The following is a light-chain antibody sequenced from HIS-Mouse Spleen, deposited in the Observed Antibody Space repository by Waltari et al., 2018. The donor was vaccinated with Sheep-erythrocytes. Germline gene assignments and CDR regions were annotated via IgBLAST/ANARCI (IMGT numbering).Light chain of an antibody. CDR1: QGIRND. CDR3: LQDYNCPWT. V-gene: IGKV1-6*01. Sequence: AIQLTQSPSSLSASVGDRVTITCRASQGIRNDLGWYQQKPGKAPKLLIYAASSLQSGVPSRFSGSGSGTDFALTISSLQPEDFATYYCLQDYNCPWTFGQGTKVEIK. J-gene: IGKJ1*01. CDR2: AAS.